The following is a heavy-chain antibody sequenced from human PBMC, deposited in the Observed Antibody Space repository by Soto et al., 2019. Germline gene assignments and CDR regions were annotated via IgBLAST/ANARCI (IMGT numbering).Heavy chain of an antibody. CDR1: GGTFSSYA. CDR3: ARDGSVVPAAEENYYYGMDV. D-gene: IGHD2-2*01. V-gene: IGHV1-69*01. CDR2: IIPIFGTA. J-gene: IGHJ6*02. Sequence: QVQLVQSGAEVKKPGSSVKVSCKASGGTFSSYAISWVRQAPGQGLEWMGGIIPIFGTANYAQKFQGRVTITADESTSTAYMELSSLRSEETAVYYCARDGSVVPAAEENYYYGMDVWGQGTTVTVSS.